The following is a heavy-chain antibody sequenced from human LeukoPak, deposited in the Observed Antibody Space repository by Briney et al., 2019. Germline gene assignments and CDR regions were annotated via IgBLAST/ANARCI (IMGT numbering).Heavy chain of an antibody. D-gene: IGHD1-26*01. Sequence: PGGSLRLSCAASGFTFSDYYMSWIRQAPGKGLEWVSYISSSGNTIYYADSVKGRFTISRDNAKNSLYLQMNSLRAEDTAVYYCARSTRRDSEIALAGYFQHWGQGTLVTVSS. CDR2: ISSSGNTI. V-gene: IGHV3-11*01. CDR1: GFTFSDYY. CDR3: ARSTRRDSEIALAGYFQH. J-gene: IGHJ1*01.